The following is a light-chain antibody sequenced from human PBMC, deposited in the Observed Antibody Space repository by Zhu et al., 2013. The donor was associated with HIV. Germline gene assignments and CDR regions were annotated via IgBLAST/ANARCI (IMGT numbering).Light chain of an antibody. V-gene: IGKV1-6*01. CDR2: AAS. CDR1: QSISSY. Sequence: IQMTQSPSSLSASVGDRVTITCRASQSISSYLNWYQQKPGKAPKFLIYAASNLQSGVPSRFSGSGSGTDFTLTISSLQSEDFATYYCLQDYNYPRTFGQGTKVEVK. CDR3: LQDYNYPRT. J-gene: IGKJ1*01.